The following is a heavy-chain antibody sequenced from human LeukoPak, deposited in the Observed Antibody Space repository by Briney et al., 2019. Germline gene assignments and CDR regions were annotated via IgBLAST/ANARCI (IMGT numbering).Heavy chain of an antibody. CDR1: GCSISSYY. CDR2: IYCSGGT. D-gene: IGHD3-16*01. J-gene: IGHJ6*02. Sequence: SETLSLTCTVSGCSISSYYWSWIRQPPGKGLEWIGYIYCSGGTNYNPSLKSRVTISVDTSKNQFSLKLRSVTAADTAVYYCARLSGMINYYGMDVWGQGTTVTVS. CDR3: ARLSGMINYYGMDV. V-gene: IGHV4-59*08.